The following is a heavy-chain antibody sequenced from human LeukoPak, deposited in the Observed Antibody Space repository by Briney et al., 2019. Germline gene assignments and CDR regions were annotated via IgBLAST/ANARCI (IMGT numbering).Heavy chain of an antibody. CDR2: IKQDGSEK. Sequence: PGGSLRLSCAASGFTFSNYWMTWVRQAPGKGLEWVANIKQDGSEKYYVDSVKGRFTISRDNAKNSLYLQMNSLRAEDTAVYYCARSETTYYYDSSVYFYYYYGMDVWRQGTTVTVSS. CDR1: GFTFSNYW. J-gene: IGHJ6*02. V-gene: IGHV3-7*01. CDR3: ARSETTYYYDSSVYFYYYYGMDV. D-gene: IGHD3-22*01.